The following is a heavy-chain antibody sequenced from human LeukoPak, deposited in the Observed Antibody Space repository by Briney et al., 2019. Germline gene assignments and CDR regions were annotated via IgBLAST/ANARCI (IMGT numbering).Heavy chain of an antibody. Sequence: GGSLRLSCAASGFTFSNYGMHWVRQAPGKGLEWVAVISYDGSTKYYADSVKGRFTISRDNAKSSLFLQMNSLRDEDTAVYYCATSSIALAGTVDYWGQGTLVTVSS. V-gene: IGHV3-30*03. CDR2: ISYDGSTK. CDR1: GFTFSNYG. CDR3: ATSSIALAGTVDY. D-gene: IGHD6-19*01. J-gene: IGHJ4*02.